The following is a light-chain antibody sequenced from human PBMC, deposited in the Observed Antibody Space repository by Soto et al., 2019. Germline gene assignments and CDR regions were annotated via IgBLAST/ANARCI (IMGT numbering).Light chain of an antibody. CDR1: TGAVTSGYY. CDR2: STS. J-gene: IGLJ2*01. CDR3: LLYHGGARV. Sequence: QAVVTQEPSLTVSPGGTVTLTCASSTGAVTSGYYPNWFQQKPGQAPRALIYSTSNKHPWTPARFSGSLLGGKAALPLSGVQPEDEAEYYCLLYHGGARVFGGGTKLTVL. V-gene: IGLV7-43*01.